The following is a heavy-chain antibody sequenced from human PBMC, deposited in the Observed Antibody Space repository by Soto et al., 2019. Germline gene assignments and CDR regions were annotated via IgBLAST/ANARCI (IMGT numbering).Heavy chain of an antibody. CDR1: GYTFTSYA. CDR3: ARDFSWFGELIASDY. V-gene: IGHV1-3*01. J-gene: IGHJ4*02. Sequence: QVQLVQSGAEVKKPGASVKVSCKASGYTFTSYAMHWVRQAPGQRLEWMGWINAGNGNTKYSQKFQGRVTTTRDTSASTAYMELSSLRSEHTAVYYCARDFSWFGELIASDYWGQGTLVTVSS. CDR2: INAGNGNT. D-gene: IGHD3-10*01.